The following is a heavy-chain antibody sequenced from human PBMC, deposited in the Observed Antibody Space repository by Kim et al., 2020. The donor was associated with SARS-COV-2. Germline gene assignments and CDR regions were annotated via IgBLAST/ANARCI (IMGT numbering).Heavy chain of an antibody. Sequence: GGSLRLSCVASGFTFTSYAMTWVRQAPGKALELVSVISGAGDATHYADSVKGRFTISSDSSENTVYLQMSSLRVDDTAVYYCARSKIYSPEPFDPWGQGTLVTVSS. V-gene: IGHV3-23*01. D-gene: IGHD5-12*01. CDR1: GFTFTSYA. J-gene: IGHJ5*02. CDR2: ISGAGDAT. CDR3: ARSKIYSPEPFDP.